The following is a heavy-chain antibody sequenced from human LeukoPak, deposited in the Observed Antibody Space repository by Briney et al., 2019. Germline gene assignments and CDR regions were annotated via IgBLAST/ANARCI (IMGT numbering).Heavy chain of an antibody. CDR1: GYSISSGYY. J-gene: IGHJ4*02. Sequence: SETLSLTCAVSGYSISSGYYWGWIRQPPGKGLEWIGSIYHSGSTYYNPSLKNRVTISVDTSKNQLSRKLSSVTAADTAVYYCARDGVPSLGISDYWGQGTLVTVS. CDR2: IYHSGST. V-gene: IGHV4-38-2*02. D-gene: IGHD7-27*01. CDR3: ARDGVPSLGISDY.